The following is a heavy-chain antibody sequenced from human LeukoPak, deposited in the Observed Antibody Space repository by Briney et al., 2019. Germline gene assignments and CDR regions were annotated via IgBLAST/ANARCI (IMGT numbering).Heavy chain of an antibody. D-gene: IGHD3-3*01. CDR3: ARGSLAWSGTFDY. Sequence: GSLRLSCAASGFTFSTYGMHWVRQAPGKGLEWVAFIRYDGSNKYYADSVKGRFTISRDNSKNTLYLQMNSLRAEDTTMYYCARGSLAWSGTFDYWGQGTLVTVSS. CDR2: IRYDGSNK. V-gene: IGHV3-30*02. CDR1: GFTFSTYG. J-gene: IGHJ4*02.